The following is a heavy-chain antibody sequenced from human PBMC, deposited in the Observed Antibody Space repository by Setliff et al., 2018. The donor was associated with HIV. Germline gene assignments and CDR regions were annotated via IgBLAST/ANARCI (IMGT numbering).Heavy chain of an antibody. Sequence: SETLSLTCAVSSASISNYHWSWIRQTPGKGLEWIGSIYTSGTTNYNPSLEGRITTSVDLSKNHFSLNLHSVTAADTAVYYCAIGDEYPGVFQSWGQGKGVTVSS. CDR2: IYTSGTT. D-gene: IGHD2-2*01. CDR3: AIGDEYPGVFQS. V-gene: IGHV4-4*09. CDR1: SASISNYH. J-gene: IGHJ5*02.